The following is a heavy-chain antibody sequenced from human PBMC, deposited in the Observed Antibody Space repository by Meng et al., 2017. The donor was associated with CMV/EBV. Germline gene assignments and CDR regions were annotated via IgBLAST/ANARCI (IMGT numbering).Heavy chain of an antibody. J-gene: IGHJ4*02. Sequence: GESLKISCAASGFTFSSYSMNWVRQAPGKGLEWVSSISSSSSYIYYADSVKGRFTISRDNAKNSLYLQMNSLRAEDMALYYCAKAMMVRGPLDYWGQGTLVTVSS. D-gene: IGHD3-10*01. CDR3: AKAMMVRGPLDY. V-gene: IGHV3-21*04. CDR1: GFTFSSYS. CDR2: ISSSSSYI.